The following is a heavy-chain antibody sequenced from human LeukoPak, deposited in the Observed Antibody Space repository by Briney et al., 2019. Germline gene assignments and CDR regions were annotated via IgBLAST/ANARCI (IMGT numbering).Heavy chain of an antibody. CDR1: GGSISSGGYY. J-gene: IGHJ3*01. Sequence: PSETLSLTCTVSGGSISSGGYYWSWIRQPPGKGLEWIGFIYHSGSTYYNPSLKSRVTISVDRSKNQFSLKLSSVTAADTAVYYCARGPDYDSSGPIEWGQGTMVTVSS. CDR3: ARGPDYDSSGPIE. V-gene: IGHV4-30-2*01. CDR2: IYHSGST. D-gene: IGHD3-22*01.